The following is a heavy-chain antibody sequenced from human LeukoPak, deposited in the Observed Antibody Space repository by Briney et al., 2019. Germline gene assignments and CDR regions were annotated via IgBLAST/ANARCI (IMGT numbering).Heavy chain of an antibody. Sequence: PSETLSLTCTVSGGSISSSSYYWGWIRQPPGKGLEWIGSIYYSGSTYYNPSLKSRVTISVDTSKNQFSLKLSSVTAADTAVYYCASLRTVTRRPLYYCYGMDVWGQGTTVTVSS. V-gene: IGHV4-39*01. CDR1: GGSISSSSYY. CDR2: IYYSGST. CDR3: ASLRTVTRRPLYYCYGMDV. D-gene: IGHD4-17*01. J-gene: IGHJ6*02.